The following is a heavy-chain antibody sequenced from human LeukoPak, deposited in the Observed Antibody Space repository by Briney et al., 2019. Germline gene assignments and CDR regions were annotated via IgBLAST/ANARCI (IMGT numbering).Heavy chain of an antibody. CDR2: INHSGST. Sequence: PSETLSLTCAVYGGSFSGYYWSWIRQPPGKGLEWIGEINHSGSTNYNPSLKSRVTISVDTSKNQFSLKLSSVTAADTAVYYCARGRVLYYGSGMPYYYGMDVWGQGTTVTVSS. D-gene: IGHD3-10*01. J-gene: IGHJ6*02. V-gene: IGHV4-34*01. CDR3: ARGRVLYYGSGMPYYYGMDV. CDR1: GGSFSGYY.